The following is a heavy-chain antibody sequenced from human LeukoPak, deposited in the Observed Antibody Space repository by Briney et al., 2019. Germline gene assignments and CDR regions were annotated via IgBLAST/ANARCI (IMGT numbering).Heavy chain of an antibody. Sequence: KPSETLSLSCTVSGASISNIRDYWGWIRQPPGKGLEWIGSIFFSGSTYYNPSLKSRAAISVDSSKNQFSLKLSSVTAADTAFYYCARHVEIAVAGPIEYWGQGTLVPVSS. CDR2: IFFSGST. CDR1: GASISNIRDY. CDR3: ARHVEIAVAGPIEY. D-gene: IGHD6-19*01. J-gene: IGHJ4*02. V-gene: IGHV4-39*01.